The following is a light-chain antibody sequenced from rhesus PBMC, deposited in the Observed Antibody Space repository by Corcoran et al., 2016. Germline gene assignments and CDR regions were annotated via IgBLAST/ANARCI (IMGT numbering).Light chain of an antibody. CDR3: QQGNSIPNS. Sequence: EIVLTQSPTSMAVSQGERVTISCTASSIVTTNYLPWYQQKPVFPPRLLVYRTSILASGVPARFSGSGSGTSYTLTISSMEAEDAANYYCQQGNSIPNSFGQGTKVEIK. CDR2: RTS. CDR1: SIVTTN. V-gene: IGKV3-35*01. J-gene: IGKJ2*01.